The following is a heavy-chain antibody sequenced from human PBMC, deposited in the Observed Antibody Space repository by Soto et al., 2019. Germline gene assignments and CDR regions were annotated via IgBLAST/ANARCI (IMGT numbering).Heavy chain of an antibody. CDR1: GYTFTSYG. D-gene: IGHD3-16*01. V-gene: IGHV1-18*01. CDR2: ISAYNGNT. J-gene: IGHJ5*02. CDR3: VRDLGGYPWDWFDP. Sequence: QVQLVQSGAEVKKPGASVKVSCKASGYTFTSYGISWVRQAPGQGLGWMGWISAYNGNTNYAQKLQGRVTMTTDTTTSTAYMGLESLRAYRTAGAYCVRDLGGYPWDWFDPWGQGTLVTVSS.